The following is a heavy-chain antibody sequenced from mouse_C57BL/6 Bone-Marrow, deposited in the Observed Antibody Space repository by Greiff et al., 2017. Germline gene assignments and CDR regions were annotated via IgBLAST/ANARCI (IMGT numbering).Heavy chain of an antibody. CDR3: ARSGLSTTVVARDFDV. Sequence: QVQLQQPGAELVKPGASVKMSCKASGYTFTSYWITWVKQRPGQGLAWIGDIYPGSGSTNYNEKFKSKATLTVDPSSSTAYMQLSSLTSEDSAVYYCARSGLSTTVVARDFDVWGTGTTITVSS. CDR2: IYPGSGST. J-gene: IGHJ1*03. CDR1: GYTFTSYW. V-gene: IGHV1-55*01. D-gene: IGHD1-1*01.